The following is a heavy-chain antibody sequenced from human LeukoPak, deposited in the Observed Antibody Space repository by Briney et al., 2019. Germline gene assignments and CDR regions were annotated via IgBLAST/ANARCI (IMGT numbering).Heavy chain of an antibody. V-gene: IGHV4-4*07. CDR2: VYTRGNT. Sequence: SETLSLTCTVSDDSISSYYWNWIRQPAGKGLEWIGRVYTRGNTNYNPSLKSRVTMSVDTSKNQFSLKLSSVTAADTAVYYCARGLGYDSSGYNWFDPWGQGTLVTVSS. D-gene: IGHD3-22*01. J-gene: IGHJ5*02. CDR3: ARGLGYDSSGYNWFDP. CDR1: DDSISSYY.